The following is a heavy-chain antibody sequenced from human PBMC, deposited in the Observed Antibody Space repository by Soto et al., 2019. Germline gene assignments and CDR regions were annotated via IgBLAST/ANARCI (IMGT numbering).Heavy chain of an antibody. CDR2: INPNSGGT. Sequence: ASVKVSCKASGNTFTGYYMHWVRQAPGQGLEWMGWINPNSGGTNYAQKFQGRVTMTRDTSISTAYMELSRLRSDDTAVYYCARDRGWVRGVIITNWFDPWGQGTLVTVSS. J-gene: IGHJ5*02. V-gene: IGHV1-2*02. CDR3: ARDRGWVRGVIITNWFDP. CDR1: GNTFTGYY. D-gene: IGHD3-10*01.